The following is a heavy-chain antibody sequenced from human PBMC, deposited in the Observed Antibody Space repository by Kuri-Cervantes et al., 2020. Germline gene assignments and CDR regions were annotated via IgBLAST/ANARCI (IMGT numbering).Heavy chain of an antibody. V-gene: IGHV7-4-1*02. CDR2: INTKTGNP. J-gene: IGHJ4*02. CDR3: ARDLLLRGSKSAY. CDR1: GYSFTNFA. D-gene: IGHD3-16*01. Sequence: ASVKVSCKASGYSFTNFAMNWVRQAPGQGLEWMGWINTKTGNPTYAQGFTGRFVLSLDTSVSTTYLQISSLKAEDTAVYYCARDLLLRGSKSAYWGQGTLVTVSS.